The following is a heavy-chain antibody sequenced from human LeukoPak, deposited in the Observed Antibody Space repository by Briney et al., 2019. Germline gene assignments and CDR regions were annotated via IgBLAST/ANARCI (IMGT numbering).Heavy chain of an antibody. CDR1: GFTFSSYA. CDR3: GVDYSYYYYGMDV. CDR2: ISYDGSNK. D-gene: IGHD3-3*01. V-gene: IGHV3-30-3*01. Sequence: GGSLRLSCAASGFTFSSYAMHWVRQAPGKGLEWVAVISYDGSNKYYADSVKGRFTISRDNSKNTLYLQMNSLRAEDTAVYYCGVDYSYYYYGMDVWGQGTTVTVPS. J-gene: IGHJ6*02.